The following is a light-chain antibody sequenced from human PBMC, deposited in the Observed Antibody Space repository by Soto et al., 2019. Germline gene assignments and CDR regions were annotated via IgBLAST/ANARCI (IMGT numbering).Light chain of an antibody. Sequence: EIVMTQSPATLSVSPGERATLSCRASQSVSSNLAWYQQKPGQAPRLLIYGVSTRATGIPASFSGSGSGTEFALTIGSLQSEDFAGFYCQEYNNWPPWTVGRGTKVEIK. V-gene: IGKV3-15*01. CDR1: QSVSSN. J-gene: IGKJ1*01. CDR2: GVS. CDR3: QEYNNWPPWT.